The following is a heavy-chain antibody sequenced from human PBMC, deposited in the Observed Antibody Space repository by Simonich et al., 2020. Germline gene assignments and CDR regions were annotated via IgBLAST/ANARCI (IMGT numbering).Heavy chain of an antibody. D-gene: IGHD2-8*01. CDR3: ARDRCTNGVCLDV. CDR1: GFTFSSYG. CDR2: VGYDESNK. J-gene: IGHJ6*04. Sequence: QVQLVESGGGVVQPGRSLRLSCAASGFTFSSYGMHWVRQAPGKGMGWGAVVGYDESNKYYADSVKGRFTISRDNSKNTLYLQMNSLRAEDTAVYYCARDRCTNGVCLDVWGKGTTVTVSS. V-gene: IGHV3-33*01.